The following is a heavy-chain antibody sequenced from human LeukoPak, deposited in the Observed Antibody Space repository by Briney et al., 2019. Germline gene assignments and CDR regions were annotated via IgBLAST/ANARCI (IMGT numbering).Heavy chain of an antibody. D-gene: IGHD3-9*01. J-gene: IGHJ4*02. CDR2: INPNSGGT. Sequence: ASVKVSCKASGYTFTSYDINWVRQAPGQGLEWMGRINPNSGGTNYAQKFQGRVTMTRDTSISTAYMELSRLRSDDTAVYYCARDSPGNYDILTGYYPYFDYWGQGTLVTVSS. CDR3: ARDSPGNYDILTGYYPYFDY. CDR1: GYTFTSYD. V-gene: IGHV1-2*06.